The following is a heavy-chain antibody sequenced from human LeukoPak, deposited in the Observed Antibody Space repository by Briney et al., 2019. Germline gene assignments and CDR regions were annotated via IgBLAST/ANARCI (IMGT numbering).Heavy chain of an antibody. D-gene: IGHD3-9*01. CDR2: ISGSSYYI. CDR1: GFTFSSYT. J-gene: IGHJ4*02. CDR3: ARMGAYYDILTGYSYYFDY. V-gene: IGHV3-21*01. Sequence: GGSLRLSCAASGFTFSSYTINWVRQAPGKGLEWVSSISGSSYYIYYADSVRGRFTISRDNAKNSVYLQMNSLRAEDTAVYYCARMGAYYDILTGYSYYFDYWGQGTLVTVSS.